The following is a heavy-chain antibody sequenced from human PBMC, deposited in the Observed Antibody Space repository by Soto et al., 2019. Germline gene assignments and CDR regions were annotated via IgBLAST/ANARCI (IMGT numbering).Heavy chain of an antibody. Sequence: PSETLSLTCTVSGGSISSSSYYWGWIRQPPGKGLEWIGSIYYSGSTYYNPSLKSRVTISVDTSKNQFSLKLSSVTAADTAVYYCATTPVLLWFGELTGFDYWGQGTLVTVSS. CDR2: IYYSGST. CDR3: ATTPVLLWFGELTGFDY. J-gene: IGHJ4*02. D-gene: IGHD3-10*01. CDR1: GGSISSSSYY. V-gene: IGHV4-39*01.